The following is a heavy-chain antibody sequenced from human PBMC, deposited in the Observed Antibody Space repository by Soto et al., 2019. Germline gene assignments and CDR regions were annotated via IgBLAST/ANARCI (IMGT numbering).Heavy chain of an antibody. Sequence: GGSLRLSCAASEFTFSSYAMSWVRQAPGKGLEWVSAISGSGGSTYYADSVKGRFTISRDNSKNTLYLQMNSLRAEDTAVYYCAKEANPKEAAAGTPLDYWGQGTLVTVSS. D-gene: IGHD6-13*01. CDR3: AKEANPKEAAAGTPLDY. V-gene: IGHV3-23*01. CDR2: ISGSGGST. J-gene: IGHJ4*02. CDR1: EFTFSSYA.